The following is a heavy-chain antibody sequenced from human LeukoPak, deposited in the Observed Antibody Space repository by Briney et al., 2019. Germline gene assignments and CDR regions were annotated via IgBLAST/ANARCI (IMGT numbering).Heavy chain of an antibody. CDR2: ISSSSSYI. J-gene: IGHJ4*02. V-gene: IGHV3-21*01. CDR3: ARASGYCSGGSCYSIVGGYYFDY. CDR1: GFTFSSYS. Sequence: GGSLRLSYAASGFTFSSYSINWVRQAPGKGLEWVSSISSSSSYIFYADSVKGRFTISRDNSKNSLYLQMNSLRAEDTAVYYCARASGYCSGGSCYSIVGGYYFDYWGQGTLVTVSS. D-gene: IGHD2-15*01.